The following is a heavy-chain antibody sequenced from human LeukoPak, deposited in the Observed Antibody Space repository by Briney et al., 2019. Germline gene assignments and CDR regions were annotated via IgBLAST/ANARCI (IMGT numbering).Heavy chain of an antibody. CDR3: AKKIGGVYAFDI. Sequence: PGGSPRLSCAASGFTFSNYAMNWVRQAPGKGLEWVSLITSGGSTYYADSVKGRFTISRDNSKNTLYLQMNSLRAEDTAVYYCAKKIGGVYAFDIWGQGTMVTVSS. J-gene: IGHJ3*02. D-gene: IGHD3-16*01. CDR2: ITSGGST. CDR1: GFTFSNYA. V-gene: IGHV3-23*01.